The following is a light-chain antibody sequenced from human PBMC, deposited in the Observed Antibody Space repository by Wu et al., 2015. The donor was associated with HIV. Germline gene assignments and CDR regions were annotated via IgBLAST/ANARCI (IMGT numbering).Light chain of an antibody. CDR3: QQYHSWPPLT. CDR2: DAS. V-gene: IGKV3D-15*01. CDR1: QSVSSY. J-gene: IGKJ4*01. Sequence: EIVLTQSPGTLSLSPGERATLSCRASQSVSSYLAWYQQKPGQAPRLLIKDASNRASGIPDRFSGGGSETEFALTINSMQSEDFAVYYCQQYHSWPPLTFGGGTKVEIK.